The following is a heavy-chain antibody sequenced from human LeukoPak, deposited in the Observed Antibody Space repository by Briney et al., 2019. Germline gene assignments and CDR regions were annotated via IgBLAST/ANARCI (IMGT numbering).Heavy chain of an antibody. Sequence: GGSLRLSCAASGFTFDDYAMHWVRHAPGKGLEWVSGISWNSGSIGYADSVKGRFTISRDNAKNSLYLQMNSLRAEDTALYYCAKDRAAAGLDAFDIWGQGTMVTVSS. CDR3: AKDRAAAGLDAFDI. V-gene: IGHV3-9*01. CDR2: ISWNSGSI. J-gene: IGHJ3*02. D-gene: IGHD6-13*01. CDR1: GFTFDDYA.